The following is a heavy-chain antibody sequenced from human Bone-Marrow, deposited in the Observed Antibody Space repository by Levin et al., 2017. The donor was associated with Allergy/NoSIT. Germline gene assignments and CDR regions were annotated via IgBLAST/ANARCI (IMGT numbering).Heavy chain of an antibody. CDR3: ATYPAKPYYFDS. CDR2: IKPDGREK. J-gene: IGHJ4*02. CDR1: GLLFSSSW. Sequence: GGSLRLSCAASGLLFSSSWMSWVRQAPGKGLQWVANIKPDGREKYYVDSVKGRFTISRDNAKDSLYLQMNSLRAEDTAVYYCATYPAKPYYFDSWGQGTLVTVSS. V-gene: IGHV3-7*01.